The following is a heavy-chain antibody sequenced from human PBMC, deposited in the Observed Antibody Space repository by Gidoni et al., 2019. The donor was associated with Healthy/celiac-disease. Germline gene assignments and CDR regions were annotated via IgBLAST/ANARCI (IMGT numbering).Heavy chain of an antibody. D-gene: IGHD2-15*01. CDR2: INPSGGSR. CDR1: GYTFTSYY. J-gene: IGHJ5*02. CDR3: ARRQYCSGGSCYGNWFDP. Sequence: QVQLVPSGAEVKKPGASVKVSCKASGYTFTSYYMHWVRQAPGQGLEWMGIINPSGGSRSCEQKFQGRVTMTRDKSTRTVYMELSSRRSEDTAVYYCARRQYCSGGSCYGNWFDPWGQGTLVTVSS. V-gene: IGHV1-46*01.